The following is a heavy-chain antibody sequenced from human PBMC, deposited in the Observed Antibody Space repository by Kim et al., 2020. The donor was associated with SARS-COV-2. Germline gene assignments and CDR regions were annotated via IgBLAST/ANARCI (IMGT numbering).Heavy chain of an antibody. J-gene: IGHJ3*02. Sequence: SETLSLTCTVSGGSISSGGYYWSWIRQHTGKGLEWIGYIYYSGSTYYNPSLKSRVTVSVDTSKNQCSLKLSSVTAADTAVYYCARDNNPNDGSGWLNPVDGVDMWGQGTMVTVSS. V-gene: IGHV4-31*03. CDR1: GGSISSGGYY. CDR3: ARDNNPNDGSGWLNPVDGVDM. CDR2: IYYSGST. D-gene: IGHD6-19*01.